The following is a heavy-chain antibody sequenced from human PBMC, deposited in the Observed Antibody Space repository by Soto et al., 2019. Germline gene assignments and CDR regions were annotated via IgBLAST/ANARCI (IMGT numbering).Heavy chain of an antibody. CDR1: GYTFTSYG. CDR3: ATRSPAFDY. J-gene: IGHJ4*02. CDR2: ISTNKGNT. Sequence: QVQLVQSGPEVKKPGASVKVSCKTSGYTFTSYGIIWVRQAPGQGLEWMGWISTNKGNTNYAQKFQGRVTMTTDTSTSTGYMEVRSLRSDDPAVYYCATRSPAFDYWGQGTLVTVSS. V-gene: IGHV1-18*01.